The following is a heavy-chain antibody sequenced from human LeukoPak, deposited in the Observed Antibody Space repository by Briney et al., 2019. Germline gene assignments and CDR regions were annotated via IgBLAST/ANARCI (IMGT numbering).Heavy chain of an antibody. CDR2: INSDGSST. CDR1: GFTFSSYW. J-gene: IGHJ5*02. CDR3: VRGVGYCSSTSCYWWFDP. Sequence: GGSLRLSCAASGFTFSSYWMQWVRQAPGKGLVWVSRINSDGSSTSYADSVKGRFTISRDNAKNTLYLQMNSLRAEDTAVYYCVRGVGYCSSTSCYWWFDPWGQGTLVTVSS. D-gene: IGHD2-2*01. V-gene: IGHV3-74*01.